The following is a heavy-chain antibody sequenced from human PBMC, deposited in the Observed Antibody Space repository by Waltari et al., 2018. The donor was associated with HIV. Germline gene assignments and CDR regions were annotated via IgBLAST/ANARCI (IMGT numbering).Heavy chain of an antibody. D-gene: IGHD1-26*01. Sequence: EVQLVESGGGLVKPGGSLRLSCAASGFTFSSYSMNWVRQAPGKGLEWVSSISSSSSYIYYADSVKGRFTISRDNAKNSLYLQMNSLRAEDTAVYYCARDSGSYSYGMDVWGQGTTVTVSS. V-gene: IGHV3-21*01. J-gene: IGHJ6*02. CDR2: ISSSSSYI. CDR3: ARDSGSYSYGMDV. CDR1: GFTFSSYS.